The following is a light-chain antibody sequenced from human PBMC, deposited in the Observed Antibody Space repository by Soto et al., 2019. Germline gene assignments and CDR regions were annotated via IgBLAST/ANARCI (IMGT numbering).Light chain of an antibody. CDR3: QTWGTGPWV. CDR2: LNSDGSH. V-gene: IGLV4-69*01. CDR1: RGHSSYA. Sequence: QSVLTQSPSASASLGASVKLTCTLSRGHSSYAIAWHQQQPEKGPRSLMKLNSDGSHSKGDGIPDRFSGSSSGAERYLTISSLQSEDEADYYCQTWGTGPWVFGGGTKLTVL. J-gene: IGLJ3*02.